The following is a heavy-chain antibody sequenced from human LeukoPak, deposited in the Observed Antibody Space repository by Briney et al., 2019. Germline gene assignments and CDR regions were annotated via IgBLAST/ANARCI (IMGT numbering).Heavy chain of an antibody. CDR1: GGSITTSSYS. Sequence: SETLSLTCTVSGGSITTSSYSWGWIRHPPGKGLEWIGSSYYSGSTYYNPSLKSRVTISLDTSKNQFSLKLTSVTAADTAVYYCARRCSTTSCHRDGGDCWGRGTLVTVSS. CDR3: ARRCSTTSCHRDGGDC. J-gene: IGHJ4*02. CDR2: SYYSGST. V-gene: IGHV4-39*01. D-gene: IGHD2-2*01.